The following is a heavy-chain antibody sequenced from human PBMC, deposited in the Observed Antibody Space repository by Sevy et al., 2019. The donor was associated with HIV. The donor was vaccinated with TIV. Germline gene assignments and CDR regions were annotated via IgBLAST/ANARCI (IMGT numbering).Heavy chain of an antibody. V-gene: IGHV4-59*01. CDR3: ASGGLPGNVIVEKGFDY. CDR2: IYYSGST. J-gene: IGHJ4*02. CDR1: GGSISGYY. D-gene: IGHD1-26*01. Sequence: SETLSLTCTVSGGSISGYYWSWIRQPPGKGLEWIGYIYYSGSTNYNPSLKSRVTISVDTSKNQFSLKLSSVTAADTAVYYCASGGLPGNVIVEKGFDYWGQGNLVTVSS.